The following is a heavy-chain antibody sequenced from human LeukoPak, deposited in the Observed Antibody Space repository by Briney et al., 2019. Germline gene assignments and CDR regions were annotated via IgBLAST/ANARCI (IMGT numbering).Heavy chain of an antibody. V-gene: IGHV1-46*01. J-gene: IGHJ6*02. Sequence: ASVKVSCKASGYTFTSYYMHWVRQAPGQGLEWMGIINPSGGTTSYAQKFQGRVTMTRDTSTSTVYMELSSLRSEDTAVYYCARDGCSGGSCYSRDYYYYGMDVWGQGTTVTVSS. CDR1: GYTFTSYY. CDR3: ARDGCSGGSCYSRDYYYYGMDV. D-gene: IGHD2-15*01. CDR2: INPSGGTT.